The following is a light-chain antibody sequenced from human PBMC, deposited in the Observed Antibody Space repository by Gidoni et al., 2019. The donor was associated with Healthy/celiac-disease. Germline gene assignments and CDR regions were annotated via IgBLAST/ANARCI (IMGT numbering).Light chain of an antibody. CDR2: KDS. V-gene: IGLV3-25*03. J-gene: IGLJ1*01. CDR3: QSADSSSYV. Sequence: SSELTQPPSVSASPGQTARITCSGDALPKQYAYWYQQKPGQAPVLVIYKDSERPSGIPERFSGSSSGTTVTLTISGVQAEDEADYYCQSADSSSYVFGTGTKVTVL. CDR1: ALPKQY.